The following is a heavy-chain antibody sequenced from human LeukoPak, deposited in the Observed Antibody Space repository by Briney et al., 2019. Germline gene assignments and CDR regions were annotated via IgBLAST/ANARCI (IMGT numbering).Heavy chain of an antibody. V-gene: IGHV3-33*01. CDR3: ARDLRKFQWLPSYFDY. D-gene: IGHD6-19*01. CDR1: GFTFSSYG. Sequence: GRSLRLSCAASGFTFSSYGMHWVRQAPGKGLEWVAVIWYDGSNKYYADSVKGRFTISRDNSKNTLYLQMNSLRAEDTAVYYCARDLRKFQWLPSYFDYWGQGTLVTASS. J-gene: IGHJ4*02. CDR2: IWYDGSNK.